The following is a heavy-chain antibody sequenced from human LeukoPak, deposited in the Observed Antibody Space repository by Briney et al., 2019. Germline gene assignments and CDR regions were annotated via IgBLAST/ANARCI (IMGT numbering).Heavy chain of an antibody. Sequence: SETLSLTCTVSGGSISSYYWSWIRQPPGKGLEWIGYIYTSGSTNYNPSLKSRVTISVDTSKNQFSLKLSSVTAADTAVYYCARHYYDSSGSYYFDYWAREPWSPSSQ. V-gene: IGHV4-4*09. CDR1: GGSISSYY. J-gene: IGHJ4*02. CDR3: ARHYYDSSGSYYFDY. D-gene: IGHD3-22*01. CDR2: IYTSGST.